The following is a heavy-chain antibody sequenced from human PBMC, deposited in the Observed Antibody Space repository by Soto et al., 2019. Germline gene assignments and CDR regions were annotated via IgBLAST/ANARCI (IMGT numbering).Heavy chain of an antibody. J-gene: IGHJ6*02. CDR2: MNPNSGNT. V-gene: IGHV1-8*01. D-gene: IGHD2-15*01. Sequence: ASVKVSCKASGYTFTSYDINWVRQATGQGLEWMGWMNPNSGNTGYAQKFQGRVTMTRNTSISTAYMELSSLRSEDTAVYYCAGGYCSGGSCYGDYYYYYGMDVWSQGTTVTVS. CDR1: GYTFTSYD. CDR3: AGGYCSGGSCYGDYYYYYGMDV.